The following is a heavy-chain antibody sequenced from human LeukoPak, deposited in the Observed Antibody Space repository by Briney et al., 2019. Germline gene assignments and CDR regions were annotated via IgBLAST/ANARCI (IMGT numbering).Heavy chain of an antibody. CDR3: AKSMKSKYYYYYMDV. CDR2: IYTSGST. V-gene: IGHV4-61*02. J-gene: IGHJ6*03. CDR1: GGSISSGSYY. Sequence: SQTLSLTCTVSGGSISSGSYYWSWIRQPAGKGLEWIGRIYTSGSTNYNPSLKSRVTISVDTSKNQFSLKLSSVTAADTAVYYCAKSMKSKYYYYYMDVWGKGTTVTVSS.